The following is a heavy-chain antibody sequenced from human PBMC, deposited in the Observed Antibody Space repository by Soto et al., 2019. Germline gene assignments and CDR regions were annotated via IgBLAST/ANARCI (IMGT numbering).Heavy chain of an antibody. V-gene: IGHV3-74*01. D-gene: IGHD6-19*01. J-gene: IGHJ4*02. CDR1: GFTFSTYW. CDR3: ARDGPGYSSGWYGDY. CDR2: ISGDGRSI. Sequence: DVQLVESGGGLVQPGGSLRLSCAASGFTFSTYWMHWVRQAPGKGLVWVSRISGDGRSISYADSVKGRFTISRDNAKDTLYLQMNSLRAEDTAVYYCARDGPGYSSGWYGDYWGQGTLVTVSS.